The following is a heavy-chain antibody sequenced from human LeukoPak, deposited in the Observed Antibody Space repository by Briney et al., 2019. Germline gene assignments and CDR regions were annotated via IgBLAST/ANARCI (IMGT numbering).Heavy chain of an antibody. CDR1: GGSISSYY. Sequence: SETLSLTCTVSGGSISSYYWSWIRQPPGKGLEWIGYIYYSGSTNYNPSLKSRVTISVDTSKNQFSLKLSSVTAADTAVYYYARQLDTYYYDSSGYYYRGALDIWGQGTMVTVSS. V-gene: IGHV4-59*08. CDR3: ARQLDTYYYDSSGYYYRGALDI. D-gene: IGHD3-22*01. CDR2: IYYSGST. J-gene: IGHJ3*02.